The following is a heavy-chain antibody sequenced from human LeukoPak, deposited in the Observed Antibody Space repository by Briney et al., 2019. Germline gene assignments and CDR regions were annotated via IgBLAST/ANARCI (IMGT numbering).Heavy chain of an antibody. CDR3: ARDRGSSSGWEIYYYYYGMDV. J-gene: IGHJ6*02. CDR2: ISSSGSTI. V-gene: IGHV3-11*01. Sequence: GGSLRLSCAASGFTFSDYYMSWIRQAPGKGLEWVSYISSSGSTIYYADSVKGRFTISRDNAENSLYLQMNSLRAEDTAVYYCARDRGSSSGWEIYYYYYGMDVWGQGTTVTVSS. D-gene: IGHD6-19*01. CDR1: GFTFSDYY.